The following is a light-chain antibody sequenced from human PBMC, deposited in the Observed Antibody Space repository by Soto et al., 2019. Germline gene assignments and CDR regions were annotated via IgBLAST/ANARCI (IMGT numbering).Light chain of an antibody. CDR2: GAS. J-gene: IGKJ1*01. CDR3: QQYNNWPPWT. CDR1: QSVFSN. Sequence: EIVMTQSPATLSVSPGERATLSCRASQSVFSNLAWYQQKPGQAPRLLIYGASTRATGIPARFSGSGSGTEFTLTISSLQSEDFAVYYCQQYNNWPPWTFGQGTKVEMK. V-gene: IGKV3-15*01.